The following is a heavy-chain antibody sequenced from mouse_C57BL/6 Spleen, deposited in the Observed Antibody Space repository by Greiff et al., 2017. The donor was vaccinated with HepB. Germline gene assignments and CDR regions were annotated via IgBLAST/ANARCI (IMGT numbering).Heavy chain of an antibody. CDR2: INPSNGGT. J-gene: IGHJ3*01. CDR3: ARYDYDVGWFAY. D-gene: IGHD2-4*01. V-gene: IGHV1-53*01. Sequence: QVHVKQPGTELVKPGASVKLSCKASGYTFTSYWMHWVKQRPGQGLEWIGNINPSNGGTNYNEKFKSKATLTVDKSSSTAYMQLSSLTSEDSAVYYCARYDYDVGWFAYWGQGTLVTVSA. CDR1: GYTFTSYW.